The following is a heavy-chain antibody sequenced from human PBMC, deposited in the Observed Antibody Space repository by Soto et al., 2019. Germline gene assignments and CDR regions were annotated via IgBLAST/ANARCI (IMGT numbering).Heavy chain of an antibody. CDR2: IWYDGSNK. D-gene: IGHD3-10*01. CDR3: ARDPGITMVRGQDYGMDV. Sequence: PGGSLRLSCAASGFTFSSYGMHWVRQAPGKGLEWVAVIWYDGSNKYYADSVKGRFTISRDNSKNTLYLQINSLRAEDTAVYYCARDPGITMVRGQDYGMDVWGQGTTVTVSS. J-gene: IGHJ6*02. CDR1: GFTFSSYG. V-gene: IGHV3-33*01.